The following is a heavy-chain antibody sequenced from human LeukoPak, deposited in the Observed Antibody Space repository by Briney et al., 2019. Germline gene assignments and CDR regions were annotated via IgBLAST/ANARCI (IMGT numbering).Heavy chain of an antibody. V-gene: IGHV1-2*06. CDR2: INPTSGGT. D-gene: IGHD2-21*01. CDR1: GYSFTAYY. Sequence: ASVKVSCKASGYSFTAYYIHWVRQAPGQGVEWMGRINPTSGGTDYAQKFQGRVTMTRDTSINTAYMELNRLRSDDTATYYCARDGFPDYWGQGTLVIVSS. CDR3: ARDGFPDY. J-gene: IGHJ4*02.